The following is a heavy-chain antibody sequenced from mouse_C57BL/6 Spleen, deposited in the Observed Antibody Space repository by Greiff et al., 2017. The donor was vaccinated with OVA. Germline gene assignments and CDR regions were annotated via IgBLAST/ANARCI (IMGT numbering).Heavy chain of an antibody. D-gene: IGHD2-4*01. CDR2: IDPSDSYT. CDR1: GYTFTSYW. V-gene: IGHV1-59*01. J-gene: IGHJ2*01. CDR3: ARGGLRRGGFDY. Sequence: VQLQQPGAELVRPGTSVKLSCKASGYTFTSYWMHWVKQRPGQGLEWIGVIDPSDSYTNYNQKFKGKATLTVDTSSSTAYMQLSSLTSEDSAVYYCARGGLRRGGFDYWGQGTTLTVSS.